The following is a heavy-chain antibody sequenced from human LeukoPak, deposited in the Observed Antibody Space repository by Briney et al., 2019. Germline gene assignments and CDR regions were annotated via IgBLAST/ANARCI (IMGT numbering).Heavy chain of an antibody. V-gene: IGHV4-31*03. D-gene: IGHD5-18*01. Sequence: SETLSLTCTVSGGSISSGGYYWSWIRQHPGKGLEWIGYIYYSGSAYYNPSLKSRVTISVDTSENQFSLKLSSVTAADTAVYYCARAKLWLRPPLTNNWFDPWGQGTLVTVSS. CDR3: ARAKLWLRPPLTNNWFDP. CDR1: GGSISSGGYY. CDR2: IYYSGSA. J-gene: IGHJ5*02.